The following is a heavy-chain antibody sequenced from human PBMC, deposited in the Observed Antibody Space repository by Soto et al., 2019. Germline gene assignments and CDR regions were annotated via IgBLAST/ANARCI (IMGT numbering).Heavy chain of an antibody. CDR1: GYTFTSYA. CDR3: ARTGYSGSYCDY. Sequence: ASVKVSCNSSGYTFTSYAMHWVRQAPGQRLEWMGWINAGNGNTKYSQKFQGRVTITRYTSASTAYMELSSLRSEDKAVYYCARTGYSGSYCDYWGQGTLLTVSS. J-gene: IGHJ4*02. D-gene: IGHD1-26*01. V-gene: IGHV1-3*01. CDR2: INAGNGNT.